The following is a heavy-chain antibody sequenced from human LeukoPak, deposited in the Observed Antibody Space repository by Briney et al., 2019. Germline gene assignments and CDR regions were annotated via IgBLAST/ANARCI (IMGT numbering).Heavy chain of an antibody. J-gene: IGHJ4*02. D-gene: IGHD3-9*01. V-gene: IGHV4-4*09. CDR2: IYTSGST. CDR3: ARRMRDYDILTGYRSDYFDY. CDR1: GGSISSYY. Sequence: SETLSLTCTVSGGSISSYYWSWIRQPPGKGLEWTGYIYTSGSTNYNPSLKSRVTISVDTSKNQFSLKLSSVTAADTAVYYCARRMRDYDILTGYRSDYFDYWGQGTLVTVSS.